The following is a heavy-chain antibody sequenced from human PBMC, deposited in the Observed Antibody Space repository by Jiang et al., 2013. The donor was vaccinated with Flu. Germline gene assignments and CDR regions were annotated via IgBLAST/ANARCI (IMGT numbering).Heavy chain of an antibody. CDR2: IYYSGST. J-gene: IGHJ4*02. D-gene: IGHD4-17*01. CDR1: GGSISSISSSSYY. Sequence: LLKPSETLSLTCTVSGGSISSISSSSYYWGWIRQPPGKGLEWIGSIYYSGSTYYNPSLKSRVTISVDTSKNQFSLKLNSVTAADSAVYYCARPRKGQVYGATIDYWGQGTLVTVSS. CDR3: ARPRKGQVYGATIDY. V-gene: IGHV4-39*07.